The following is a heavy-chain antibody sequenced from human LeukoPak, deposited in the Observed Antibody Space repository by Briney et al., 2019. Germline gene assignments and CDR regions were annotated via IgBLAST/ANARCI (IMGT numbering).Heavy chain of an antibody. J-gene: IGHJ4*02. D-gene: IGHD4-17*01. CDR2: IKEDGSDK. CDR1: GFTFSDYW. CDR3: ARGNYGDDFYYFDY. V-gene: IGHV3-7*04. Sequence: GGSLRLSCAVSGFTFSDYWMTWVRQAPGRGLEWVANIKEDGSDKQYVDSVQGRFTISRDNAENSLYLQMNSLRAEDTAVYYCARGNYGDDFYYFDYWGQGTLVTVSS.